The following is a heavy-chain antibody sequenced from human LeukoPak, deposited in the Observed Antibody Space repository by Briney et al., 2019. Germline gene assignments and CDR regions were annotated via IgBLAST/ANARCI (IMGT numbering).Heavy chain of an antibody. CDR1: GYTFTGYY. CDR3: ARDEGWTRELFDY. Sequence: ASVKDSCKASGYTFTGYYMHWVRQAPGQGLEWMGRINPNSGGTNHAQKFQGRVTMTRDTSISTAYMELSRLRSDDTAVYYCARDEGWTRELFDYWGQGTLVTVSS. CDR2: INPNSGGT. J-gene: IGHJ4*02. V-gene: IGHV1-2*06. D-gene: IGHD6-19*01.